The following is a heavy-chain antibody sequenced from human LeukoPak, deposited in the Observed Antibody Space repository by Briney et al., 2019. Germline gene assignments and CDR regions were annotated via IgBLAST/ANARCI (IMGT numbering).Heavy chain of an antibody. CDR2: INQDGSVK. J-gene: IGHJ4*02. Sequence: SGDSLRLSCAVSGFTFSSYWMIWFRQAPGKGLEWVAHINQDGSVKNYVDSVKGRFTVSRDNGKNSLFLQMNSLRAEDTAIYYCVRVKGGWLGEKTYDYLGQGTLVTVSP. CDR1: GFTFSSYW. CDR3: VRVKGGWLGEKTYDY. D-gene: IGHD5-24*01. V-gene: IGHV3-7*03.